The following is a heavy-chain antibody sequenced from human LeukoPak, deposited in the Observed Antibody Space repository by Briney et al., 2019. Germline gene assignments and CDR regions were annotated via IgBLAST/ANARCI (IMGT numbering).Heavy chain of an antibody. J-gene: IGHJ5*02. CDR2: LFHNGDT. D-gene: IGHD1-26*01. Sequence: SETLSLTCTVSGYSISSGYYWGWIRQPPGKGLEWIGSLFHNGDTYYNPSLKSRVTISVDTSKNQFSLKLSSVTAADTAVYYCATTPIRVGATAWFDPWGQGTLVTVSS. CDR3: ATTPIRVGATAWFDP. V-gene: IGHV4-38-2*02. CDR1: GYSISSGYY.